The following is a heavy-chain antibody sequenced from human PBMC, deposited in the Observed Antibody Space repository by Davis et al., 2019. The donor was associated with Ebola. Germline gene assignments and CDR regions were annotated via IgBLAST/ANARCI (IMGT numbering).Heavy chain of an antibody. CDR1: GYTFTNYY. V-gene: IGHV1-46*03. CDR3: TTPGGQDSGYDVFDI. J-gene: IGHJ3*02. CDR2: VNPIGGVT. Sequence: AASVKVSCKASGYTFTNYYIHWVRQAPGQGLEWMGVVNPIGGVTTFAQKFQDRVTVTRDTSTTTVYMDLSSLRSEDTALYYCTTPGGQDSGYDVFDIWGQGTMVTVSS. D-gene: IGHD5-12*01.